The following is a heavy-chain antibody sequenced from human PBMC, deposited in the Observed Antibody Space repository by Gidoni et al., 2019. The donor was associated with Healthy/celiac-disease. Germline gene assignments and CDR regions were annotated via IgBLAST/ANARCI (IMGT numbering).Heavy chain of an antibody. J-gene: IGHJ4*02. V-gene: IGHV4-34*01. CDR3: ARQSRGSYLEY. Sequence: QVQLQQWGAGLLKPSATLSLTCAVYGGSFSGYYWSWIRQPPGKGLEWIGEINHSGSTNYNPSLKSRVTISVDTSKNQFSLKLSSVTAADTAVYYCARQSRGSYLEYWGQGTLVTVSS. CDR1: GGSFSGYY. D-gene: IGHD1-26*01. CDR2: INHSGST.